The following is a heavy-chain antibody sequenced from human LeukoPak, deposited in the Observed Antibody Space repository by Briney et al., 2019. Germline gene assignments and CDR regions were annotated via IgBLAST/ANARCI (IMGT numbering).Heavy chain of an antibody. V-gene: IGHV4-4*07. Sequence: SETLSLTCTVSGGSISSYYWSCIRQPAGKGLEWIGRIYTSGSTNYNPSLKSRVTMSVDTSKNQFSLKLSSVTAADTAVYYCAREPTYDSSGWFRYYFDYWGQGTLVTVSS. CDR2: IYTSGST. CDR1: GGSISSYY. CDR3: AREPTYDSSGWFRYYFDY. D-gene: IGHD6-19*01. J-gene: IGHJ4*02.